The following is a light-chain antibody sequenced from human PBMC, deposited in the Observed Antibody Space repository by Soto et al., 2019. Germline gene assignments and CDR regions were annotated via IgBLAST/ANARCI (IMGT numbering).Light chain of an antibody. CDR2: DVS. J-gene: IGLJ1*01. V-gene: IGLV2-14*03. CDR3: SSYTTSATQV. Sequence: QSALAQPASVSGSPGQSITISCTGTSSDVGSYNYVSWYQQCAGKAPKLIIYDVSGRPSGVSNRFSGSKSGNTASLTISGLQAEDEADYYCSSYTTSATQVFGTGTKDTVL. CDR1: SSDVGSYNY.